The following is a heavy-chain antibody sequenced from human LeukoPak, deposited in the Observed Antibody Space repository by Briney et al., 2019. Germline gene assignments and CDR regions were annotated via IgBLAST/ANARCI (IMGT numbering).Heavy chain of an antibody. CDR1: GFTFSSYG. D-gene: IGHD6-19*01. Sequence: QPGRSLRLSCAAPGFTFSSYGMHWVRQAPGKGLEWVAVISSDGSNKYYEDSVKGRFTISRDNSKNTLYLQMNSLRAEDTAVYYCPTGSSGWYYFDYWGQGTLVTVSS. J-gene: IGHJ4*02. V-gene: IGHV3-30*03. CDR3: PTGSSGWYYFDY. CDR2: ISSDGSNK.